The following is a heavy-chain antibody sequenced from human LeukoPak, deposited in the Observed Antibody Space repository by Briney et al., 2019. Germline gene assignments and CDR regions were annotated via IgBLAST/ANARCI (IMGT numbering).Heavy chain of an antibody. D-gene: IGHD3-9*01. CDR3: TRGSYDVLTGYSTLGEF. Sequence: GSLRLSCAASGFTFSNYGMHWVRQAPGKGLEWVASMYYSGTTYYNPSLKSRVTISADTSKRRFSLKLRSVTAVDTAVYYCTRGSYDVLTGYSTLGEFWGQGTLVIVSS. CDR1: GFTFSNYG. J-gene: IGHJ1*01. CDR2: MYYSGTT. V-gene: IGHV4-59*05.